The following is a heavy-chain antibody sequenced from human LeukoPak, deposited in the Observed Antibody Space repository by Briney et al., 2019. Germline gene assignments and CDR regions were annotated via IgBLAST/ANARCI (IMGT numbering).Heavy chain of an antibody. D-gene: IGHD3-22*01. CDR3: ASNYDSSGYYATFDY. Sequence: SVKVSCKASGGTFSSYAISWVRQAPGQGLEWMGGIIPIFGTANYAQKFQGRVTITADESTSTAYKELSSLRSEDTAVYYCASNYDSSGYYATFDYWGQGTLVTVSS. CDR1: GGTFSSYA. V-gene: IGHV1-69*13. J-gene: IGHJ4*02. CDR2: IIPIFGTA.